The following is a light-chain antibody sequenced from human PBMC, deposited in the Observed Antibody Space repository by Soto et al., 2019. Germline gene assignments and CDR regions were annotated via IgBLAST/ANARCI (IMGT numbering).Light chain of an antibody. CDR3: AAWDDSLSGYV. CDR1: SSNIESNY. CDR2: RNN. J-gene: IGLJ1*01. Sequence: QSVLTQPPSASGTPGQRVTISCSGSSSNIESNYVYWYQQLPGTAPKLLIYRNNQRPSGVPDRFSGPKSGTSASLAISGLRSEDEADYYCAAWDDSLSGYVFGTGTKLTVL. V-gene: IGLV1-47*01.